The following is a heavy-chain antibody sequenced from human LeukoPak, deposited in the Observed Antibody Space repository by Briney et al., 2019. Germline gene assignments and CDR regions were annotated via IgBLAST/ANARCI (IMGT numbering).Heavy chain of an antibody. V-gene: IGHV3-7*01. Sequence: GGSLRLSCAASGFTFSSYWMSWVRQAPGKGLEWVANIKQDGSEKYYVDSVKGRFTISRDNAKNSLYLQMNSLRAEDTAVYYCARDKDGIYYSSGPPRGVDYWGQGTLVTVSS. CDR1: GFTFSSYW. D-gene: IGHD3-22*01. J-gene: IGHJ4*02. CDR3: ARDKDGIYYSSGPPRGVDY. CDR2: IKQDGSEK.